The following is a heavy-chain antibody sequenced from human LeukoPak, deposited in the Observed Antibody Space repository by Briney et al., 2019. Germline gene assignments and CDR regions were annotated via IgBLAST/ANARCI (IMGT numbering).Heavy chain of an antibody. V-gene: IGHV1-18*01. CDR3: ARDDKVVAIDDYYYGMDV. CDR2: ISAYNGNT. CDR1: GYTFTSYG. Sequence: ASVKVSCKASGYTFTSYGISWLRQAPGQGLEWMGWISAYNGNTNYVQKLQGRVTMTTDTSTSTAYMELRSLTSDDTAVYYCARDDKVVAIDDYYYGMDVWGQGTTVTVS. J-gene: IGHJ6*02. D-gene: IGHD2-2*01.